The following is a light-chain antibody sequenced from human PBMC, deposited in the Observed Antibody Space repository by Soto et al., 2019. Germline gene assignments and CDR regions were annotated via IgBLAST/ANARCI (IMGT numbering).Light chain of an antibody. CDR1: KSVRSS. J-gene: IGKJ3*01. Sequence: EIVLTQSPDTLSLSPGERATLSCRASKSVRSSLAWYQQKPGQAPRLLIYDASNRATGIPARFSGSGSGTDFTLTISSLEPEAFAVYYGQQRSNWPPEVTFGPGTKVDIK. CDR2: DAS. V-gene: IGKV3-11*01. CDR3: QQRSNWPPEVT.